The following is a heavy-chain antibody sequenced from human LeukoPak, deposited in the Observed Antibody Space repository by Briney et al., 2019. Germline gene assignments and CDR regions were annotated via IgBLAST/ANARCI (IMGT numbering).Heavy chain of an antibody. V-gene: IGHV3-74*03. D-gene: IGHD4-17*01. Sequence: GGSLRLSCAASGFTFSNYWMYWVRQAPGKGLVCVSRISSDGGSTAYADSVKGRFTISRDNAKNTLYLQVNSLRAEDSAVYYCARDTGWYFDLWGRGTLVTVSS. J-gene: IGHJ2*01. CDR3: ARDTGWYFDL. CDR2: ISSDGGST. CDR1: GFTFSNYW.